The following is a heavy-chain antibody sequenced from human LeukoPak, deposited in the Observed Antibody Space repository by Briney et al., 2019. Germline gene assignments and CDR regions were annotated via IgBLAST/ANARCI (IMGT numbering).Heavy chain of an antibody. Sequence: SETLSLTCAVYGGSFSGYYWSWIRQPPGKGLEWIGEINHSGSTNYNPSLKSRVTLSVDTSKNQFSLKLSSVTAADTAVYYCARGRIMAAAASPSAHCGQGTLVTVSS. CDR1: GGSFSGYY. J-gene: IGHJ4*02. CDR2: INHSGST. D-gene: IGHD6-13*01. CDR3: ARGRIMAAAASPSAH. V-gene: IGHV4-34*01.